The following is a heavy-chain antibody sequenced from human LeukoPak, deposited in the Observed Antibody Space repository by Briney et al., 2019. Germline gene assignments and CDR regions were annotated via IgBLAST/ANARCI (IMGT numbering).Heavy chain of an antibody. CDR3: ARVDEISQNYFDY. CDR2: ISSSSSTI. V-gene: IGHV3-48*01. CDR1: GFTFSSYS. Sequence: HAGGSLRLSRAASGFTFSSYSMNWVRQAPGKGLEWVSYISSSSSTIYYADSVKGRFTISRDNAKNSLYLQMNSLRAEDTAVYYCARVDEISQNYFDYWGQGTLVTVSS. J-gene: IGHJ4*02. D-gene: IGHD3-3*01.